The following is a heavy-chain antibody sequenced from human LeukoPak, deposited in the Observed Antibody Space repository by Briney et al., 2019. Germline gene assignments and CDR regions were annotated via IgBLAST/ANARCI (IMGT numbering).Heavy chain of an antibody. CDR2: IIPIFGTA. J-gene: IGHJ4*02. CDR3: ATGRRFYGSGSYLFDY. CDR1: GGTFSSYA. Sequence: SVKVSCKASGGTFSSYAISWVRQAPGQGLEWMGGIIPIFGTANYAQKFQGRVTMTEDTSTDTAYMELSSLRSEDTAVYYCATGRRFYGSGSYLFDYWGQGTLVTVSS. V-gene: IGHV1-69*06. D-gene: IGHD3-10*01.